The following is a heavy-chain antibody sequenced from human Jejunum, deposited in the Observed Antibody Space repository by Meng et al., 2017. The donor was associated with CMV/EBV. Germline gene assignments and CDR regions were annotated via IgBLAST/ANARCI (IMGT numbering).Heavy chain of an antibody. V-gene: IGHV3-23*01. CDR2: ISGSAGTS. Sequence: GFTFSTYAMGWVRQAPGKGLEWVSAISGSAGTSYYADSVKGRFTISRDNSKNTLYLEMNSLTADDTALYYCAKTQHYDFWSGSDYWGQGTLVTVSS. J-gene: IGHJ4*02. CDR3: AKTQHYDFWSGSDY. CDR1: GFTFSTYA. D-gene: IGHD3-3*01.